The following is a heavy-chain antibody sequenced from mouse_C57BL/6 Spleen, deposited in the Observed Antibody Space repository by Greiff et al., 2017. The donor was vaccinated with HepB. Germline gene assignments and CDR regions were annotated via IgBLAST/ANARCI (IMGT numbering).Heavy chain of an antibody. CDR3: ARGDGYYAMDY. D-gene: IGHD2-3*01. CDR2: IYPGDGDT. CDR1: GYAFSSSW. V-gene: IGHV1-82*01. J-gene: IGHJ4*01. Sequence: VQLQQSGPELVKPGASVKISCKASGYAFSSSWMNWVKQRPGKGLEWIGRIYPGDGDTNYNGKFKGKATLTADKSSSTAYMQRSSLTSEDSAVYFCARGDGYYAMDYWGQGTSVTVSS.